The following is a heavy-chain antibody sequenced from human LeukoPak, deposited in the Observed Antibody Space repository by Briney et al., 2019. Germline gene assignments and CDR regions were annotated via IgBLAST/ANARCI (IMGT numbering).Heavy chain of an antibody. D-gene: IGHD2-2*01. CDR1: GFAFDDYA. CDR3: AKDIGHIVVVPAAIPYYYGMDV. J-gene: IGHJ6*02. Sequence: GGSLRLSCAASGFAFDDYAMHWVRQATGKGLEWVSGRSWNSGSIGYADSVKGRFTITRDNAKNSLYLQMNSLRAEDTALYYCAKDIGHIVVVPAAIPYYYGMDVWGQGTTVTVSS. V-gene: IGHV3-9*01. CDR2: RSWNSGSI.